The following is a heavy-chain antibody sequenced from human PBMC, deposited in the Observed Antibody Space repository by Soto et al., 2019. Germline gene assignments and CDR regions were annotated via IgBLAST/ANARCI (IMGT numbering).Heavy chain of an antibody. J-gene: IGHJ6*02. CDR1: GGSISSGGYS. V-gene: IGHV4-30-2*06. D-gene: IGHD3-10*01. CDR3: ARAPPGPSPRWVF. Sequence: PSETLSLTCTVSGGSISSGGYSWSWIRQSPEKGLEWLGCIYPTGSTYYHPSLESRVTISIDTSRNQFSLNLTSVTAADTAVYYCARAPPGPSPRWVFWGQGTTVTVSS. CDR2: IYPTGST.